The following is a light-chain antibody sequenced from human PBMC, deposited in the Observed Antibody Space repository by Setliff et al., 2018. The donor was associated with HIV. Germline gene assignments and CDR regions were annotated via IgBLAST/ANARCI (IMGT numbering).Light chain of an antibody. CDR2: DVS. Sequence: QSVLAQPASVSGSPGQSITISCIGTSSDVGGYDFVSWYQQRPGKAPKLIIFDVSERPSGVSHRFSGSKSGNTASLTISGLLTEDEADYFCASYRSPATYVFGIGTKVTVL. CDR1: SSDVGGYDF. V-gene: IGLV2-14*03. J-gene: IGLJ1*01. CDR3: ASYRSPATYV.